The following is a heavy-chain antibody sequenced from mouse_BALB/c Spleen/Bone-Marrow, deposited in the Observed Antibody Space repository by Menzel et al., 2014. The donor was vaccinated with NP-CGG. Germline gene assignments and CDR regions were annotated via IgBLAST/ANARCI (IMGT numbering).Heavy chain of an antibody. CDR1: GYTFXSYW. Sequence: VQLQQSGAELVRPGASVKLSCKASGYTFXSYWINWMKQRPGQGLEWIGNIYPSDSYTNYNQKFKDRATLTVDKSSSTAYMQLSSPTSEDSAVYYCTRSYGSSYEYYFDYWGQGTTLTVSS. CDR2: IYPSDSYT. J-gene: IGHJ2*01. CDR3: TRSYGSSYEYYFDY. V-gene: IGHV1-69*02. D-gene: IGHD1-1*01.